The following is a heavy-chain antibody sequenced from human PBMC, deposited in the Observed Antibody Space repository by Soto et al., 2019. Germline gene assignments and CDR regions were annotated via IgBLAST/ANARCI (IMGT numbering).Heavy chain of an antibody. V-gene: IGHV3-30-3*01. Sequence: QVQLVESGGGVVQPGRSLRLSCAASGFTFSSYAMHWVRQAPGKGLEWVAVISYDGSNKYYRDSVKGRFTISRDTSKSTQYLQMNSLRAEDTAVYYCARGPGGGSYTDDDYWGKGTLVPVSS. CDR2: ISYDGSNK. D-gene: IGHD1-26*01. J-gene: IGHJ4*02. CDR1: GFTFSSYA. CDR3: ARGPGGGSYTDDDY.